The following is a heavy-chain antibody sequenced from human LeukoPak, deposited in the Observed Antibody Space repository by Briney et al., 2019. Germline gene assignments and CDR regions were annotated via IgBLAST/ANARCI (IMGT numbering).Heavy chain of an antibody. CDR1: GFTFNTYY. CDR3: ARETVFGVVIPTYYFDY. V-gene: IGHV3-7*01. CDR2: IKQDGSEA. J-gene: IGHJ4*02. Sequence: PGGSLRLSCAASGFTFNTYYMSWARRAPGKGLEWGANIKQDGSEAYYVDSVKGRFTISRDNAKNSLYLQMNSLRAEDTAVYYCARETVFGVVIPTYYFDYWGQGTLVTVSS. D-gene: IGHD3-3*01.